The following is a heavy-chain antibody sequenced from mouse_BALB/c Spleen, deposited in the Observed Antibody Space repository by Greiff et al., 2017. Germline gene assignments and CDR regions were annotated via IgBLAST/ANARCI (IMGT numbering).Heavy chain of an antibody. Sequence: LKQPGSELVRPGASVKLSCKASGYTFTSYWMHWVKQRPGQGLEWIGNIYPGSGSTNYDEKFKSKATLTVDTSSSTAYMQLSSLTSEDSAVYYCTRSAPYPMDYWGQGTSVTVSS. CDR3: TRSAPYPMDY. CDR2: IYPGSGST. D-gene: IGHD1-2*01. V-gene: IGHV1S22*01. J-gene: IGHJ4*01. CDR1: GYTFTSYW.